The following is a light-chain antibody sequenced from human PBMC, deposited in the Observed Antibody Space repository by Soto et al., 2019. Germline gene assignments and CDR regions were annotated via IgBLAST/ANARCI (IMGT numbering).Light chain of an antibody. Sequence: SVLTQPASVSGSPGQSIAISCSGTSSDVGGDHVSWYQHHPGKVPRLIIYDVSNRPSGISNRFSGSKSDNTASLTISGLQADDEADYYCSSHSSTSHYVFGTGTRSPS. CDR3: SSHSSTSHYV. J-gene: IGLJ1*01. CDR1: SSDVGGDH. CDR2: DVS. V-gene: IGLV2-14*03.